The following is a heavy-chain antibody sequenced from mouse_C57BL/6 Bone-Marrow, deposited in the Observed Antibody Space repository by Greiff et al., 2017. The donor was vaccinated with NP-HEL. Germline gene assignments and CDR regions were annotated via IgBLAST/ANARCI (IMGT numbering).Heavy chain of an antibody. D-gene: IGHD1-1*01. V-gene: IGHV5-6*01. CDR3: ARWITTVVAVAY. CDR1: GFTFSSYG. CDR2: ISSGGSYT. Sequence: EVMLVESGGDLVKPGGSLKLSCAASGFTFSSYGMSWVRQTPDKRLEWVATISSGGSYTYYPDRVKGRFTISRDNAKNTLYLQMSSLKSEDTAVYYCARWITTVVAVAYWGQGTLVTVSA. J-gene: IGHJ3*01.